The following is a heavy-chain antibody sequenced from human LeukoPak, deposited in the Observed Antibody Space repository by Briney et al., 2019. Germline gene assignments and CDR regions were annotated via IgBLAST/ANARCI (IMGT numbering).Heavy chain of an antibody. CDR2: IYYSGST. Sequence: SETLSLTCIISGASISDYYWGWIRQPPGKGLEWIGYIYYSGSTNYNPSLKSRVTISVDTSKNQFSLKLSSVTAADTAVYYCARGLVYGSDTIFGVVTFDYWGQGTLVTVSS. CDR3: ARGLVYGSDTIFGVVTFDY. J-gene: IGHJ4*02. CDR1: GASISDYY. V-gene: IGHV4-59*01. D-gene: IGHD3-3*01.